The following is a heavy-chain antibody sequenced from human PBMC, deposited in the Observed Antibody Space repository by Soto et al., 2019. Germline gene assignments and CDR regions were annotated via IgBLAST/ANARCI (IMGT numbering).Heavy chain of an antibody. CDR1: GFTFSPFW. V-gene: IGHV3-74*01. CDR2: INGDASTI. CDR3: AKDRTPHSNSWPYY. D-gene: IGHD6-13*01. Sequence: PGGSLRLSCAASGFTFSPFWMHWVRQAPGKGLVWVSHINGDASTIVYADSVKGRFTVSRDNAKNTLYLQMNSLRAEDTAVYYCAKDRTPHSNSWPYYWGQGTLVTVSS. J-gene: IGHJ4*02.